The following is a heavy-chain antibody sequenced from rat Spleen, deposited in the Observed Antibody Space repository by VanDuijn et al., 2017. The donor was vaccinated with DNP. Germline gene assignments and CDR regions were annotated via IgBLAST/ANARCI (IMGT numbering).Heavy chain of an antibody. J-gene: IGHJ2*01. D-gene: IGHD1-7*01. Sequence: EVQLVESGGGLVQPGRSLKLSCVASGFTFSSYWMYWIRQAPGKGLEWVASINTDGGSTHYPDSVKGRFTISRDNAENTVYLQMNSLRSEDTATYYCARRRYGYGLFDYWGQGVMVTVSS. CDR3: ARRRYGYGLFDY. CDR1: GFTFSSYW. V-gene: IGHV5-58*01. CDR2: INTDGGST.